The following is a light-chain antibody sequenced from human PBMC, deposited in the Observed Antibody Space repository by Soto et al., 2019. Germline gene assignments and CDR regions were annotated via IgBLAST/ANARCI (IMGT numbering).Light chain of an antibody. CDR2: GNS. CDR3: QSYDSGRGGYV. V-gene: IGLV1-40*01. CDR1: SSNIGARYE. Sequence: QSVLTQPPSVSGAPGQRVTVSCTGSSSNIGARYEVHWYQQLPGTAPKLLIYGNSNRPSGVPDRFSGSKSGTSASLAITGLQVEDEADYYGQSYDSGRGGYVFGTGTKLTVL. J-gene: IGLJ1*01.